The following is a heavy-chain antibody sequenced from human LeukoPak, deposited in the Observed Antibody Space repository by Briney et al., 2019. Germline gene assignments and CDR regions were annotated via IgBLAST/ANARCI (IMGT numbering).Heavy chain of an antibody. CDR1: GFIFRNYA. CDR3: AARGGDYFDY. J-gene: IGHJ4*02. CDR2: ISGSGGNT. Sequence: GASLRLSCAASGFIFRNYAMSWVRQAPGKGLEWVSAISGSGGNTYYADSVKGRFTISRDNSKNTLYLQMNSLRAEDTAVYYCAARGGDYFDYWGQGTLVTVSS. V-gene: IGHV3-23*01. D-gene: IGHD3-16*01.